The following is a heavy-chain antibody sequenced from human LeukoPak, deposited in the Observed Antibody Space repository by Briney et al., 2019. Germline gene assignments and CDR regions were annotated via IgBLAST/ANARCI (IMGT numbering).Heavy chain of an antibody. CDR3: ARDVVVVPAAMTSYYYYYGMDV. D-gene: IGHD2-2*01. V-gene: IGHV1-69*13. CDR1: GGTFSSYA. Sequence: SVKVSCKASGGTFSSYAISWVRQAPGQGLEWMGGIIPIFGTANYAQKFQGRVTITADESTSTAYMELRSLRPDDTAVYYCARDVVVVPAAMTSYYYYYGMDVWGQGTTVTVSS. CDR2: IIPIFGTA. J-gene: IGHJ6*02.